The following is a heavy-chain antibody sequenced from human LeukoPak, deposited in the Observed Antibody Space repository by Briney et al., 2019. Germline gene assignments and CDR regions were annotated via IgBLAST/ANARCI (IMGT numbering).Heavy chain of an antibody. J-gene: IGHJ4*02. V-gene: IGHV4-39*01. Sequence: PSETLSLTCTVSGGSISSSSYYWGWIRQPPGKGLEWIGSIYYSGSTYYNPSLKSRVTISVDTSKNQFSLKLSSVTAADTAVYYCARRALRYFDWLPAGTYYFDYWGQGTLVTVSS. CDR3: ARRALRYFDWLPAGTYYFDY. CDR1: GGSISSSSYY. CDR2: IYYSGST. D-gene: IGHD3-9*01.